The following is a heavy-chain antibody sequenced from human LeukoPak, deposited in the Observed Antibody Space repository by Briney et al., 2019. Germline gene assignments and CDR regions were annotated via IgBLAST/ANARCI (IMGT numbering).Heavy chain of an antibody. CDR3: ARDRPMREQQLAGDDAFDM. J-gene: IGHJ3*02. CDR2: ISAYNGNT. Sequence: EASVNVSCKSSGYTFTSYGISWVRQAPGQGLEWMGWISAYNGNTNYAQKLQGRVTMTTDTSTSTAYMELRSLRSDDTAVYYCARDRPMREQQLAGDDAFDMWGQGTMVTVSS. CDR1: GYTFTSYG. D-gene: IGHD6-13*01. V-gene: IGHV1-18*01.